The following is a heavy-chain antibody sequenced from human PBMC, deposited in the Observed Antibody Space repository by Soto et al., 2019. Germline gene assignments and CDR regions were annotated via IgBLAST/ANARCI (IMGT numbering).Heavy chain of an antibody. CDR1: GFTFSSYA. D-gene: IGHD2-21*02. V-gene: IGHV3-30-3*01. CDR3: ARGDCGGDCHWDYYYYGMDV. J-gene: IGHJ6*02. CDR2: ISYDGSNK. Sequence: PGVSLRLSCAASGFTFSSYAMHWVRQAPGKGLEWVAVISYDGSNKYYADSVKGRFTISRDNSKNTLYLQMNSLRAEDTAVYYCARGDCGGDCHWDYYYYGMDVWRQGTTVTVSS.